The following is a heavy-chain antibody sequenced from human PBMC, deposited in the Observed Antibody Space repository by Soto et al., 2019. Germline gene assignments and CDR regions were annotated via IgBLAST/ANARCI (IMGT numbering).Heavy chain of an antibody. CDR2: INAGNGNT. J-gene: IGHJ6*03. V-gene: IGHV1-3*01. CDR3: ARDRDILTGYYRDYYYYMDV. CDR1: GYTFTSYA. D-gene: IGHD3-9*01. Sequence: ASVKVSCKASGYTFTSYAMHWVRQAPGQRLEWMGWINAGNGNTKYSQKFQGRVTITRDTSASTAYMELSSLRSEDTAVYYCARDRDILTGYYRDYYYYMDVWGKGTTVTVSS.